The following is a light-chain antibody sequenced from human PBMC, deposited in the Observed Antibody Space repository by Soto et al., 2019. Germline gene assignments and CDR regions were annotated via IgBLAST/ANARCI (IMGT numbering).Light chain of an antibody. J-gene: IGLJ1*01. CDR1: SSDVGGYNY. Sequence: QSALTQPRSVSGSPGQSVTISCTGTSSDVGGYNYVSWYQQHPGKAPKVMIYDVSERPSGAPDRFSGSKSGNTASLTISGLQAEDGADYYCCSYAGSPRYVFGTGTKVTVL. V-gene: IGLV2-11*01. CDR2: DVS. CDR3: CSYAGSPRYV.